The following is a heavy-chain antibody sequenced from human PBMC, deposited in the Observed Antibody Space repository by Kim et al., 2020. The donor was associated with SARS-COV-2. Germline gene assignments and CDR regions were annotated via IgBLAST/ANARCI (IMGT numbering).Heavy chain of an antibody. J-gene: IGHJ3*02. CDR1: GFTVSSNY. CDR2: IYSGGST. V-gene: IGHV3-53*01. CDR3: ARDGGAAKPIGAFAFDI. Sequence: GGSLRLSSAASGFTVSSNYMSWVRQAPGKGLEWVSVIYSGGSTYYADSVKGRFTISRDNSKNTLYLQMNSLRAEDTAVYYCARDGGAAKPIGAFAFDIWGQGTMVTVSS. D-gene: IGHD1-26*01.